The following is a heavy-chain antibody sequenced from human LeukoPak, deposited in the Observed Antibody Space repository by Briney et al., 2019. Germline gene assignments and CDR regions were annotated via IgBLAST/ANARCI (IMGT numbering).Heavy chain of an antibody. D-gene: IGHD5-12*01. Sequence: SETLSLTCAVHGGSFSGYYWSWTRQPPGKGLELIGEINHSGSTNYNPSLKSRVKISVDTSKNQFSLKLSSVTAADTAVYYCARGWLPRGGIFDYWGQGTLVTVSS. V-gene: IGHV4-34*01. J-gene: IGHJ4*02. CDR2: INHSGST. CDR3: ARGWLPRGGIFDY. CDR1: GGSFSGYY.